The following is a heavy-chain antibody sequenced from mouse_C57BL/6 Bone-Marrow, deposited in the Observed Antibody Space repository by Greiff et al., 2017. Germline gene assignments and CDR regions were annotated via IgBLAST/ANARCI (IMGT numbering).Heavy chain of an antibody. D-gene: IGHD1-1*01. CDR1: GYTFTEYT. V-gene: IGHV1-62-2*01. Sequence: QVQLQQSGAELVKPGASVKLSCKASGYTFTEYTIHWVKQRSGQGLEWIGWFYPGSGSIKYNEKFKDKATLTADKSSSTVYMELSRLTSEDSAVYFCARHPLYYYGSSYWYFDVWGTGTTVTVSS. J-gene: IGHJ1*03. CDR2: FYPGSGSI. CDR3: ARHPLYYYGSSYWYFDV.